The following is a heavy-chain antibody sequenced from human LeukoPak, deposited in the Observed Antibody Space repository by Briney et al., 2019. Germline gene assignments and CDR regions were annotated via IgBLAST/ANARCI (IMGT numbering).Heavy chain of an antibody. D-gene: IGHD5-18*01. CDR3: ARELRGYSYGDAFDI. CDR2: INSDGSST. Sequence: SGGSLRLPCAASGFTFSSYWMHWVRQAPGKGLVWVSRINSDGSSTGYADSVKGRFTISRDNAKNTLYLQMNSLRAEDTAVYYCARELRGYSYGDAFDIWGQGTMVTVSS. V-gene: IGHV3-74*01. J-gene: IGHJ3*02. CDR1: GFTFSSYW.